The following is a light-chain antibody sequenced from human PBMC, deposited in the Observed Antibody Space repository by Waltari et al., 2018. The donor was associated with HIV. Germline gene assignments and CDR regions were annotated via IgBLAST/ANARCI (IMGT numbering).Light chain of an antibody. J-gene: IGLJ3*02. CDR3: QSYDSNDPWV. CDR1: SGNIASNY. Sequence: NFKLTQPLSVSESPGKTVTISCTSSSGNIASNYVQWYQQRPGSAPTTVIYEDNQRPSGVPDRFSGSIDSSSNSASLTISGLKTEDEADYYCQSYDSNDPWVFGGGTKLTVL. CDR2: EDN. V-gene: IGLV6-57*04.